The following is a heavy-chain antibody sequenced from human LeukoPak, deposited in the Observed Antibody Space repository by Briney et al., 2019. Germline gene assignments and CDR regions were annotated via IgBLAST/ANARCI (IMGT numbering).Heavy chain of an antibody. J-gene: IGHJ4*02. CDR3: ATTSAYGYLDF. CDR2: VHPEDGAT. V-gene: IGHV1-69-2*01. D-gene: IGHD5-12*01. CDR1: GYTFSDYY. Sequence: EASVKVSCKASGYTFSDYYIHWMQQAPGKGLEWMGRVHPEDGATIYTANFQGRVTITADTSIDTAYMELSSLKFDDTAIYYCATTSAYGYLDFWGQGTLVTVSS.